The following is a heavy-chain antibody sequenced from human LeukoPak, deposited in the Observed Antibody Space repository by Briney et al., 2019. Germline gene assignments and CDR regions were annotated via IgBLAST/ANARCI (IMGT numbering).Heavy chain of an antibody. V-gene: IGHV3-23*01. CDR1: GFTFSSYA. CDR3: AKDPNVGSGWYNPIPLNSPFSFDY. Sequence: GGSLRLSCAASGFTFSSYAMSWVRQAPGKGLEWVSAISGSGGSTYYADSVKGRFTISRHNSKNTLYLQMNSLRAEDTAVYYCAKDPNVGSGWYNPIPLNSPFSFDYWGQGTLVTVSS. CDR2: ISGSGGST. D-gene: IGHD6-19*01. J-gene: IGHJ4*02.